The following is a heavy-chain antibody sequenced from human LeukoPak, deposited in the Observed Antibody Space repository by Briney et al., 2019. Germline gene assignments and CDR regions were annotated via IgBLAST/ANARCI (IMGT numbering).Heavy chain of an antibody. J-gene: IGHJ6*02. Sequence: TGGSLRLSCAASGFTFSSYSMNWVRQAPGKGLEWVSSISSSSSHIYYADSVKGRFTISRDNAKNSLYLQMNSLRAEDTAVYYCARDYSGYDFRPYYYYYGMDVWGQGTTVTVSS. CDR1: GFTFSSYS. V-gene: IGHV3-21*01. CDR2: ISSSSSHI. D-gene: IGHD5-12*01. CDR3: ARDYSGYDFRPYYYYYGMDV.